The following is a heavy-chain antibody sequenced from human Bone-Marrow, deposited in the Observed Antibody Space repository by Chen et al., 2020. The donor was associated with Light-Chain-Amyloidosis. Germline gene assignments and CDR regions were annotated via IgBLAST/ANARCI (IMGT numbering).Heavy chain of an antibody. Sequence: QLQLXEXGPXXXXXXETLSXTCTVSGGSISINSYYWGWIRQPPGKGLEWIGSMSYSGSTYYSPSLKSRVTISVDTPKNQFSLRLNSVTAADTALYYCARMFGFCSGGSCYSAYFDYWGQGALVTVSS. CDR1: GGSISINSYY. CDR3: ARMFGFCSGGSCYSAYFDY. J-gene: IGHJ4*02. D-gene: IGHD2-15*01. CDR2: MSYSGST. V-gene: IGHV4-39*01.